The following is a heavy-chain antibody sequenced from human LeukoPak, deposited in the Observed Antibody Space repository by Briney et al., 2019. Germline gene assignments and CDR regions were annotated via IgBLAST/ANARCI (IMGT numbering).Heavy chain of an antibody. J-gene: IGHJ6*03. CDR2: IYTSGST. Sequence: PSETLSLTCTVSGASISSSYWSWLRQPAGKGLEWIGRIYTSGSTNYNPSIKGRVTMSMDTSKKQFSLRLSSVTAADTAVYYCARDYYDFWNYYYMDVWGKGTTVTVSS. CDR1: GASISSSY. V-gene: IGHV4-4*07. D-gene: IGHD3-3*01. CDR3: ARDYYDFWNYYYMDV.